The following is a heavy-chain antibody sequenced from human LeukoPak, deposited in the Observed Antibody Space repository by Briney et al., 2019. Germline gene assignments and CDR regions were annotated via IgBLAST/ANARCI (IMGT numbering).Heavy chain of an antibody. CDR3: ARVGMISSPGFDY. V-gene: IGHV1-69*05. D-gene: IGHD3-22*01. CDR1: GGTFSSYA. J-gene: IGHJ4*02. Sequence: AVKVSCKASGGTFSSYAISWVRQAPGQGLEWMGGIIPIFGTANYAQKFQGRVTITTDESTSTAYMELSSLRSEDTAVYYCARVGMISSPGFDYWGQGTLVTVSS. CDR2: IIPIFGTA.